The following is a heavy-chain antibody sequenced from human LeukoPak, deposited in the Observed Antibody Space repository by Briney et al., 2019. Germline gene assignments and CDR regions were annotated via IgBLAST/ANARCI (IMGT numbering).Heavy chain of an antibody. V-gene: IGHV4-34*01. J-gene: IGHJ6*02. CDR3: ARGVVVVAATPYYYYGMDV. CDR2: INXSGST. D-gene: IGHD2-15*01. Sequence: GXXXXXIGEINXSGSTNYNPSLKSRVTISVDTSKNQFSLKLSSVTAADTAVYYCARGVVVVAATPYYYYGMDVWGQGTTVTVSS.